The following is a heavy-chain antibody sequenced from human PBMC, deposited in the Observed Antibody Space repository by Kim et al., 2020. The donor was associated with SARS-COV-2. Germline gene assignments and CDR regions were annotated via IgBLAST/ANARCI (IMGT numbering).Heavy chain of an antibody. V-gene: IGHV3-43*01. J-gene: IGHJ5*02. CDR3: AKDPKYSYGHPTT. Sequence: ADSVKGRFTISRDNSKNSLYLQMNSLRTEDTALYYCAKDPKYSYGHPTTWGQGTLVSVSS. D-gene: IGHD5-18*01.